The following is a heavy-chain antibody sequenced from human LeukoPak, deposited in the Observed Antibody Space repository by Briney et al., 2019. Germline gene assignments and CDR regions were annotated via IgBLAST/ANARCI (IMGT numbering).Heavy chain of an antibody. D-gene: IGHD3-10*01. CDR3: AKDVYGSGSSHFDY. CDR2: IKQDGSEK. CDR1: GFTFSSYW. V-gene: IGHV3-7*01. J-gene: IGHJ4*02. Sequence: GGSLRLSCAASGFTFSSYWMSWVRQAPGKGLEWVANIKQDGSEKYYVDSVKGRFTISRDNAKNSLYLQMNSLRAEDTAVYYCAKDVYGSGSSHFDYWGQGTLVTVSS.